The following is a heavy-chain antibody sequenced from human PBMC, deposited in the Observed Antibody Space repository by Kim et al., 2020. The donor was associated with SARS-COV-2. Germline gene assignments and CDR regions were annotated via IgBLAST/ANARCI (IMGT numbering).Heavy chain of an antibody. Sequence: GGSLRLSCAASGFTFSSYGMHWVRQAPGKGLEWVAVISYDGSNKYYADSVKGRFTISRDNSKNTLYLQMNTLRAEDTAVYYCARDGTSGNDYWGQGTLVTVSS. V-gene: IGHV3-33*05. CDR2: ISYDGSNK. J-gene: IGHJ4*02. D-gene: IGHD3-10*01. CDR1: GFTFSSYG. CDR3: ARDGTSGNDY.